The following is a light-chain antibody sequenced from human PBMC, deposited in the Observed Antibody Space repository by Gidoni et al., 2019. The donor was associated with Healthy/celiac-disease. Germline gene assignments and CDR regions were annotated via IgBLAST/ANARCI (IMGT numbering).Light chain of an antibody. CDR1: QSISRY. J-gene: IGKJ1*01. CDR2: AAS. V-gene: IGKV1-39*01. Sequence: DIQNTQSPSSLSASVGDRVTITCRASQSISRYLKWYQQEPGKAPTLLIYAASSLQSGVPSRCSGSGSGTDFTPPISSLQPEEFATYDCQQSYSTSWTFGQGTKVEIK. CDR3: QQSYSTSWT.